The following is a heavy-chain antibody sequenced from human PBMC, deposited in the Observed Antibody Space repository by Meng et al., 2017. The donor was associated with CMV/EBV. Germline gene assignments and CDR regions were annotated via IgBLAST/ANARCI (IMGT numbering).Heavy chain of an antibody. V-gene: IGHV1-2*02. CDR1: GYTFTGYY. CDR3: ARDSYGYCSSTNCYRAWHYYYYYGMDV. CDR2: INPNSGGT. J-gene: IGHJ6*02. Sequence: ASVKVSCNASGYTFTGYYMHWVGQAPGQGLEGLVWINPNSGGTNYAQKFQGRVTMTRDTSTSTVCMELSSLRSEDTAVYYCARDSYGYCSSTNCYRAWHYYYYYGMDVWGQGTTVTVSS. D-gene: IGHD2-2*01.